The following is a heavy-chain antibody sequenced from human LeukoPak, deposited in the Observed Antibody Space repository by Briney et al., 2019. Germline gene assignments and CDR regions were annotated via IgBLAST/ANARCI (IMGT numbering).Heavy chain of an antibody. CDR1: GFTFSSYW. D-gene: IGHD4-11*01. CDR3: ARSNQADNY. V-gene: IGHV3-74*01. CDR2: INTGGSST. Sequence: GGSLRLSCTASGFTFSSYWMHWVRQVPGKGLVWVSRINTGGSSTTYADSVKGRFTISRDNAKNTLYLQMNSLRVEDTAVYYCARSNQADNYWGQGTLVTVSS. J-gene: IGHJ4*02.